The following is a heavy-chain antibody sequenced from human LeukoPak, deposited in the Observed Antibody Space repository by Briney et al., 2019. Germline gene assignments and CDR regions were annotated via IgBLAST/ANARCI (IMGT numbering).Heavy chain of an antibody. V-gene: IGHV1-2*06. J-gene: IGHJ3*02. CDR3: ARDRGVPGRGNALDI. D-gene: IGHD3-10*01. Sequence: ASVKVSCEASGYTFTNYHMHWVRQSPGQGLEWLSLVKPKSGDSDFVQKFRGRVTATTDVSTTTIHMELSNLRSDDTAVYYCARDRGVPGRGNALDIWGKGTMVTVS. CDR2: VKPKSGDS. CDR1: GYTFTNYH.